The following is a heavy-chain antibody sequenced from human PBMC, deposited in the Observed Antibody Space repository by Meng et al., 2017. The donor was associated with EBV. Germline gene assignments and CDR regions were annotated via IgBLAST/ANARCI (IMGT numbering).Heavy chain of an antibody. Sequence: QVQRVRSGGEVKKPGASVKVSCKASGYTFTGYYMHWVRQAPGQGLEWMGRINPNSGGTNYAQKFQGRVTMTRDTSISTAYMELSRLRSDDTAVYYCARVGIAVAGTGDYWGQGTLVTVSS. CDR2: INPNSGGT. V-gene: IGHV1-2*06. CDR3: ARVGIAVAGTGDY. D-gene: IGHD6-19*01. J-gene: IGHJ4*02. CDR1: GYTFTGYY.